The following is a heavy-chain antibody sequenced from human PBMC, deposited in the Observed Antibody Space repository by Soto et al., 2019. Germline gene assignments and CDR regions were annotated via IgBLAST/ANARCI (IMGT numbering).Heavy chain of an antibody. D-gene: IGHD3-10*01. J-gene: IGHJ4*02. CDR2: ISVYKGNT. V-gene: IGHV1-18*01. Sequence: QVQLVQSGAEVKKPGDSVKVSCKASGYTFTSYGISWVRQAPGQGLEWMGWISVYKGNTNYAQNLQGRVTMTTDTTTSTADMELRGLESDDTVLYYCARWRFGELLFLYWGQGTLVTVSS. CDR3: ARWRFGELLFLY. CDR1: GYTFTSYG.